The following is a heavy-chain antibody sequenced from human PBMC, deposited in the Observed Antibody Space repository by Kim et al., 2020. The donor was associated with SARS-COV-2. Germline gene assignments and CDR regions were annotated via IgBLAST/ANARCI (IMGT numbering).Heavy chain of an antibody. CDR3: ARPNCSGGSCPTGAFDI. Sequence: SDTLSLTCTVSGGSISSYYWSWIRQPPGKGLEWIGYIYYSGSTNYNPSLKSRVTISVDTSKNQFSLKLSSVTAADTAVYYCARPNCSGGSCPTGAFDIWG. CDR2: IYYSGST. V-gene: IGHV4-59*08. D-gene: IGHD2-15*01. J-gene: IGHJ3*02. CDR1: GGSISSYY.